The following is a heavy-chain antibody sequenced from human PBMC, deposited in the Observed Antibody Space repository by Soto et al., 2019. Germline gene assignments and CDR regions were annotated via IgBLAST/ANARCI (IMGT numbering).Heavy chain of an antibody. CDR2: ISGSGGST. CDR3: AKDPSGGDDILTGYSNP. CDR1: GFTFSSYA. J-gene: IGHJ5*02. Sequence: GGSLRLSCAASGFTFSSYAMSWVRQAPGKGLEWVSAISGSGGSTYYADSVKGRFTISRDNSKNTLYLQMNSLRAEDTAVYYCAKDPSGGDDILTGYSNPWGQGTLVTVSS. V-gene: IGHV3-23*01. D-gene: IGHD3-9*01.